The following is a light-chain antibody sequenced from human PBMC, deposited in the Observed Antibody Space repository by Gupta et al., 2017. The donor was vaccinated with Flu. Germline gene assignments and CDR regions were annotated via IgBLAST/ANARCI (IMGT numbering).Light chain of an antibody. CDR3: QQYDNWENN. V-gene: IGKV3-15*01. Sequence: IVMTQSPATLYVSPGERATLSCGASQRIADYVAWYQQKPGQTPRLLIYGASTRATGVPARFSGSGSGTDFTLTISSLQSEDFAVYYCQQYDNWENNFGGGTKVEIK. CDR1: QRIADY. CDR2: GAS. J-gene: IGKJ4*01.